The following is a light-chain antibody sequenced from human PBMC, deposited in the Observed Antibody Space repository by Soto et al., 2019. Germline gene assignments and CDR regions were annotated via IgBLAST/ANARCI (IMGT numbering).Light chain of an antibody. CDR2: DAS. V-gene: IGKV3-11*01. CDR3: QQRSNWIT. Sequence: EIVLTQSPATLSLSPWERATLSCRASQSVSSYLAWYQQKPGQAPRLLIYDASNRATGIPARFSGSGSGTDFTLTISILEPEEFAVYYCQQRSNWITFGQGTRLEIK. CDR1: QSVSSY. J-gene: IGKJ5*01.